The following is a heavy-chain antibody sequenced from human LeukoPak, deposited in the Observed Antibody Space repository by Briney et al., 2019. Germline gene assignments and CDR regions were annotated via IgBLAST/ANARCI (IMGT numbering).Heavy chain of an antibody. D-gene: IGHD3-16*02. CDR2: IYTSGST. CDR3: AANMITFGGVIAYYYYYYMDV. V-gene: IGHV4-61*02. Sequence: PSQTLSLTCTVSGGSISSGSYYWSWIRQPAGKGLEWIGRIYTSGSTNYNPSLKSRVTISVDTSKNQFSLKLSSVTAADTAVYYCAANMITFGGVIAYYYYYYMDVWGKGTTVTVSS. J-gene: IGHJ6*03. CDR1: GGSISSGSYY.